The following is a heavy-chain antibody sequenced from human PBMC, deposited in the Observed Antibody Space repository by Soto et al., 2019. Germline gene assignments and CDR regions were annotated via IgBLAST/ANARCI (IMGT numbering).Heavy chain of an antibody. CDR1: GGSFSGYY. Sequence: SETLSLTCAVYGGSFSGYYWSWIRQPPGKGLEWIGEINHSGSTNYNPSLKSRVTISVDTSKNQFSLKLSSVTAADTAVYYCATIRGYYGSGSYDGFAKRVFDYWGQGTLVIVSS. J-gene: IGHJ4*02. CDR3: ATIRGYYGSGSYDGFAKRVFDY. CDR2: INHSGST. V-gene: IGHV4-34*01. D-gene: IGHD3-10*01.